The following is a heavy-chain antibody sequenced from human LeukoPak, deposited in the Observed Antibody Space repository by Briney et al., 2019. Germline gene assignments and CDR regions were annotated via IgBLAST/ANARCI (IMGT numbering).Heavy chain of an antibody. CDR3: ARASPLGTYGSERLDAFNI. D-gene: IGHD3-10*01. J-gene: IGHJ3*02. Sequence: SQTLSLTCTVSGDSISSGGYYRSWIRQHPGKGLECIGYIYYRGSTSYNPSLRSRVTISVDTSNNQFSLKLSSVTAADTAVYYCARASPLGTYGSERLDAFNIWGQGTMVTVSS. CDR2: IYYRGST. V-gene: IGHV4-31*03. CDR1: GDSISSGGYY.